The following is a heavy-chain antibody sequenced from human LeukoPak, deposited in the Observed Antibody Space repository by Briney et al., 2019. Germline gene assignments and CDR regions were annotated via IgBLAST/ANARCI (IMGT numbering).Heavy chain of an antibody. CDR2: IGYTGDST. V-gene: IGHV3-23*01. Sequence: PGRSLKLSCAASGSTFSSYGMHWVRQAPGKGLEWVSGIGYTGDSTFYADSVKGRFTVSRDSSKNTLFLHMNSLRAEDTALYYCAKSPTVDAAFDIWGQGTMVTVSS. CDR3: AKSPTVDAAFDI. CDR1: GSTFSSYG. D-gene: IGHD4-23*01. J-gene: IGHJ3*02.